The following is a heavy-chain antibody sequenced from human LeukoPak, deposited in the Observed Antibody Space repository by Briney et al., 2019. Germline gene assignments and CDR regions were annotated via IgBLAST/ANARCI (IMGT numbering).Heavy chain of an antibody. CDR3: ARAGYSSSWTPRYFDY. CDR1: GFTFSSYN. V-gene: IGHV3-21*01. J-gene: IGHJ4*02. D-gene: IGHD6-13*01. Sequence: GGSLRLSCAASGFTFSSYNMNWVRQAPGKGLEWVSFISTSSSYIYYADSVKGRFTISRDNAKNSLYLQMNSLRAEDTAMYYCARAGYSSSWTPRYFDYWGQGTLVTVPS. CDR2: ISTSSSYI.